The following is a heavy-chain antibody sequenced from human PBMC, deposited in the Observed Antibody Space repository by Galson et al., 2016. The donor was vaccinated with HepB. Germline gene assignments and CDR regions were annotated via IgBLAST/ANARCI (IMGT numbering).Heavy chain of an antibody. D-gene: IGHD6-19*01. J-gene: IGHJ5*02. Sequence: PALVKPTQTLTLTCTLSGVSINTRGVGVGWVRQAPGKALEWLALIYWDDDKRYSPSLKNRLTITKDSSKNQVVLTLTNMNPVDTATYYCAHRRDSYTSDNYAFRANGVDPWGPGTLVIVSS. CDR2: IYWDDDK. CDR1: GVSINTRGVG. V-gene: IGHV2-5*02. CDR3: AHRRDSYTSDNYAFRANGVDP.